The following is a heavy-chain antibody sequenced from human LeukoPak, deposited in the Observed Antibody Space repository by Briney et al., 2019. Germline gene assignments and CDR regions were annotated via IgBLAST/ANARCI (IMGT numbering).Heavy chain of an antibody. CDR2: IIAILGIA. J-gene: IGHJ4*02. CDR1: GGTFSNYA. Sequence: SVKVSCKASGGTFSNYAITWVRQAPGQGLEWMGRIIAILGIANNAQKFQGRVTITADKSTSTAYMELSSLRSEDTAVYYCARVGAYCTSTSCLDYWGQGTLVTVSS. D-gene: IGHD2-2*01. CDR3: ARVGAYCTSTSCLDY. V-gene: IGHV1-69*04.